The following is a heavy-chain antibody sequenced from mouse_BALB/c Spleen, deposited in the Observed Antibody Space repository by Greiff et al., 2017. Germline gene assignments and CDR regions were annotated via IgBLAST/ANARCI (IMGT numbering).Heavy chain of an antibody. Sequence: EVKLMESGGGLVQPGGSLKLSCAASGFTFSSYTMSWVRQTPENRLEWVAYISNGGGSTYYPDTVKGRFTISRDNAKNTLYLQMSSLKSEDTAMYYCARHELGPYAMDYWGQGTSVTVSS. J-gene: IGHJ4*01. CDR3: ARHELGPYAMDY. D-gene: IGHD3-1*01. CDR1: GFTFSSYT. V-gene: IGHV5-12-2*01. CDR2: ISNGGGST.